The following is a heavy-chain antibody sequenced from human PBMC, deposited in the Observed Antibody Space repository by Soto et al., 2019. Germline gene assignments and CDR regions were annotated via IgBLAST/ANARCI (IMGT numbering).Heavy chain of an antibody. D-gene: IGHD3-16*01. V-gene: IGHV3-74*01. CDR2: INTDGSTT. CDR1: DSTFSTNW. J-gene: IGHJ4*02. Sequence: EVQLVESGGGLVQPGGSLRLPCAASDSTFSTNWLPWVRKAPGKGPVWVSRINTDGSTTNNADSVKGRFTISRDNAKNTLYLQTNSLGAEDTAVYYCARDLGGYASHWGQGTLVTVSS. CDR3: ARDLGGYASH.